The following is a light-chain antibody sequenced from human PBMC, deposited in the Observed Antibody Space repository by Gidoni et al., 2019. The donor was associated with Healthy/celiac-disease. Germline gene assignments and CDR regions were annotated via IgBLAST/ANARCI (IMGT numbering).Light chain of an antibody. CDR3: QSADSSGTYPLV. V-gene: IGLV3-25*03. Sequence: SYELTQPPSVSVSPGQTARITYSGDALPKQYAYWYQQKPGQAPALVIYKDSERPSGIPERFSGSSSGTTVTLTISGVQAEDEADYYCQSADSSGTYPLVFGGGTKLTVL. CDR1: ALPKQY. CDR2: KDS. J-gene: IGLJ3*02.